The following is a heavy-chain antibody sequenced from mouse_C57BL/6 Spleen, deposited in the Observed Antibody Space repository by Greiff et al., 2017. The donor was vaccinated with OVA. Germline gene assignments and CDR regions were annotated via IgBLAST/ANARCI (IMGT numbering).Heavy chain of an antibody. CDR1: GFTIKDYY. D-gene: IGHD1-1*01. V-gene: IGHV14-2*01. J-gene: IGHJ2*01. CDR2: IDPEDGET. CDR3: ARCNYNGRSCHFDY. Sequence: DVKLVESGAELVKPGASVKLSCTASGFTIKDYYMHWVKQRPEQGLEWIGRIDPEDGETTYASKFQGKATITADTSSNTAYLQLSSLTCEDTAVYYCARCNYNGRSCHFDYWGQGTTLTVSS.